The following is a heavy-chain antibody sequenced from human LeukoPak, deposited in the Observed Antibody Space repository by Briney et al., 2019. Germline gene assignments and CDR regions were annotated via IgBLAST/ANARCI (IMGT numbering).Heavy chain of an antibody. J-gene: IGHJ6*03. D-gene: IGHD2-15*01. Sequence: GGSLRLSCAASGFTFSSYSMNWVRQAPGKGLEWVSSISSSSSYIYYADSVKGRFTISRDNAKNSLYLQMNSLRAEDTAVYYCARVKEGDIVVVVAAPSYYMDVWGKGTTVTVSS. CDR1: GFTFSSYS. CDR3: ARVKEGDIVVVVAAPSYYMDV. CDR2: ISSSSSYI. V-gene: IGHV3-21*01.